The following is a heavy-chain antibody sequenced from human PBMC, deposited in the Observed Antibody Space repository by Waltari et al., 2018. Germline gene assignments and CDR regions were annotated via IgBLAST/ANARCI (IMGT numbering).Heavy chain of an antibody. CDR2: IYESGSI. D-gene: IGHD2-15*01. CDR3: ARHGRVVDVVVVVAATLIDY. J-gene: IGHJ4*02. CDR1: GGSIRSSTYY. Sequence: QLQLQESGPGLVKPSETLSLTCTVSGGSIRSSTYYWGWIRPAPGKGLEWIGSIYESGSIYYNPSLNSRVSLSVDTSKNQFSLQLSSVTAADTAVYYCARHGRVVDVVVVVAATLIDYWGQGTLVTVSS. V-gene: IGHV4-39*01.